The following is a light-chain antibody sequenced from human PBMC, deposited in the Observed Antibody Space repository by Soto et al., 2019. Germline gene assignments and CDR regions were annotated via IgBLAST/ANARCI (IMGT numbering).Light chain of an antibody. J-gene: IGKJ5*01. CDR1: QSIANNY. Sequence: VMTQTPLSLSVAPGQPATLSCRASQSIANNYLAWYQQKXGQTPRXXVFGASNRATGIPDRFSGRGAGTDFALTISRLEPEDFVVDYCQQYGSSTGTFGHGTRLEIK. V-gene: IGKV3-20*01. CDR2: GAS. CDR3: QQYGSSTGT.